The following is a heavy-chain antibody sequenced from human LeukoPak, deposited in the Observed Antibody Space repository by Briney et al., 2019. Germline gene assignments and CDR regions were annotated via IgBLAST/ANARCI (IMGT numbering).Heavy chain of an antibody. CDR3: AKEGDIVVVPDASEVRYCDS. V-gene: IGHV3-30*02. D-gene: IGHD2-2*01. Sequence: PGGSLRLSCAASGFTFSSYEMNWVRQAPGKGLELVAFIRYDGSSKYYADSVKGRFTISRDNSKSTLYLQMNSLRAEDTAVYYCAKEGDIVVVPDASEVRYCDSWGQGTLVTVSS. CDR1: GFTFSSYE. CDR2: IRYDGSSK. J-gene: IGHJ4*02.